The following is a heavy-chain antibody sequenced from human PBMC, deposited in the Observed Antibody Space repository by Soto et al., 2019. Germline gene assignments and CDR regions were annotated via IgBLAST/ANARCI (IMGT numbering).Heavy chain of an antibody. CDR1: GGSISSSSYY. J-gene: IGHJ4*02. Sequence: QLQLQESGPGLVKPSETLSLTCTVSGGSISSSSYYWGWIRQPPGKGLEWIGSIYYSGSTFYNPSLKSRVTLSVDTSKHQFSLKLSSVTAADTALYYCARGREQWLVQGDYWGQGTLVTVSS. CDR3: ARGREQWLVQGDY. V-gene: IGHV4-39*01. D-gene: IGHD6-19*01. CDR2: IYYSGST.